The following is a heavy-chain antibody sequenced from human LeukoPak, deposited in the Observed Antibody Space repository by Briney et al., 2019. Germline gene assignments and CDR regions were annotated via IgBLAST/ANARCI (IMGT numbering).Heavy chain of an antibody. CDR3: ARVYCSSNSCSTRPTSDWYFDL. J-gene: IGHJ2*01. D-gene: IGHD2-2*01. Sequence: ASVKVSCKASGYTFISYGISWVRQAPGQGLEWMGWISAHNGNTNYAQKLQGRVAMTTDTSTSTAYMELGSLRSDDTAVYYCARVYCSSNSCSTRPTSDWYFDLWGRGTLVTVSS. CDR2: ISAHNGNT. CDR1: GYTFISYG. V-gene: IGHV1-18*01.